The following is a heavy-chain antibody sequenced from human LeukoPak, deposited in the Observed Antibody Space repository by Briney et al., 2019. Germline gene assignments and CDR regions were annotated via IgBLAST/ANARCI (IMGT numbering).Heavy chain of an antibody. J-gene: IGHJ6*03. CDR1: GGSISSYY. V-gene: IGHV4-59*08. D-gene: IGHD3-16*01. CDR3: ARQIYVVGIPYYYYYYMDV. CDR2: IYYSGST. Sequence: SETLSLTCTVSGGSISSYYWSWIRQPPGKGLEWIGYIYYSGSTNYNPSLKSRVTISVDTSKNQFSLKLSSVTAADTAVYYCARQIYVVGIPYYYYYYMDVWGKGTTVTVSS.